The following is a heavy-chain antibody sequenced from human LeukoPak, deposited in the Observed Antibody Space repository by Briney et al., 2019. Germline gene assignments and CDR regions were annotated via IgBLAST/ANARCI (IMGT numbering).Heavy chain of an antibody. V-gene: IGHV3-21*04. Sequence: GGSLRLSCAASGFTFSSYSVNWVRQAPGKGLEWVSSISSSSYSIYYADSVRGRFTISRDNSQNTLYLQMNSLRGEDTALYYCARGTYYYDSSGYKTIDYWGQGTLVTVSS. D-gene: IGHD3-22*01. J-gene: IGHJ4*02. CDR1: GFTFSSYS. CDR3: ARGTYYYDSSGYKTIDY. CDR2: ISSSSYSI.